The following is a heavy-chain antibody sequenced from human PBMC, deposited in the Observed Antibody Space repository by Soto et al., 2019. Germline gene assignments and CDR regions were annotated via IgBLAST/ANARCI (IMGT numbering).Heavy chain of an antibody. CDR2: TFYRSKIHT. V-gene: IGHV6-1*01. Sequence: PSQTLSLTCAISGASVSSNSVAWNWIRQSPSRGLEWLGRTFYRSKIHTDYAQSVKGRITINPDTSKNQFSLQLRSVTPEDTAVYYCARKRRGSYFYNHGMDVWGQGTTVTVSS. CDR1: GASVSSNSVA. CDR3: ARKRRGSYFYNHGMDV. D-gene: IGHD1-26*01. J-gene: IGHJ6*02.